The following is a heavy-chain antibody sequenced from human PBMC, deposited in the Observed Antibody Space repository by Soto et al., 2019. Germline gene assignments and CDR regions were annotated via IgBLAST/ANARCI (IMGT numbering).Heavy chain of an antibody. CDR1: GFTFTSSA. CDR3: AADPWSGHTFDY. Sequence: ASVKVSCKASGFTFTSSAVQWVRQARGQRLEWIGWIVVGSGNTNYAQKFQERVTITRDMSTSTAYMELSSLRSEDTAVYYCAADPWSGHTFDYWGQGTLVTVSS. V-gene: IGHV1-58*01. CDR2: IVVGSGNT. D-gene: IGHD3-3*01. J-gene: IGHJ4*02.